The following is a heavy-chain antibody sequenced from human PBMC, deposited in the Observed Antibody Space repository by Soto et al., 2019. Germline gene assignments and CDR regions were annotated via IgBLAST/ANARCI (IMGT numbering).Heavy chain of an antibody. D-gene: IGHD3-22*01. CDR3: ARATSSGYSGGDY. J-gene: IGHJ4*02. Sequence: PGGSLRLSCAASGFTFTSYAMHWVRQAPGKGLEWVAVISYDGSNKYCADSVKGRFTISRDNSKNTLYLQMNSLRAEDTAVYYCARATSSGYSGGDYWGQGTLVTVSS. CDR1: GFTFTSYA. CDR2: ISYDGSNK. V-gene: IGHV3-30-3*01.